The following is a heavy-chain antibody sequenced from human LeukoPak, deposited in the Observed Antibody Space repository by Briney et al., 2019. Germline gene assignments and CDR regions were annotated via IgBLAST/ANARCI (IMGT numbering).Heavy chain of an antibody. D-gene: IGHD4-17*01. CDR2: ISYDGSNK. CDR1: GVSFSGYA. J-gene: IGHJ4*02. V-gene: IGHV3-30*18. CDR3: AKVYDYGDYYFDY. Sequence: GGSLRLSCAVSGVSFSGYAMHWVRQAPGKGLEWVAVISYDGSNKYYADSVKGRFTISRDNSKNTLYLQMNSLRAEDTAAYYCAKVYDYGDYYFDYWGQGTLVTVSS.